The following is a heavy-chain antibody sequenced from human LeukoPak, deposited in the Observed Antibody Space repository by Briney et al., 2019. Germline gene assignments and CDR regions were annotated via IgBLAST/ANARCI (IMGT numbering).Heavy chain of an antibody. D-gene: IGHD6-13*01. CDR2: INPHSGGT. V-gene: IGHV1-2*02. CDR1: GYRFIDYY. Sequence: ASVKVSCEASGYRFIDYYLHWVRQAPGQGLEWMGWINPHSGGTNYAQKFQGKVTMTRDASTSTAYMEVNRLRSDDTAVYYCARDAYSTTPLYFYYYYMDVWGTGTTVTVSS. J-gene: IGHJ6*03. CDR3: ARDAYSTTPLYFYYYYMDV.